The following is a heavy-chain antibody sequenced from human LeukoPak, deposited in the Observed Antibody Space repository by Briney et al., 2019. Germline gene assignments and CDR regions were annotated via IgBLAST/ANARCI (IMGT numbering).Heavy chain of an antibody. Sequence: GESLKIFCKGSGYSFTSYWIGWVRQMPGKGLEWMGIIYPGDSDTRYSPSFQGQVTISADKSISTAYLQWSSLKASDTAMYYCARLKSYYDSSGYTFYFDYWGQGTLVTVSS. CDR1: GYSFTSYW. V-gene: IGHV5-51*01. J-gene: IGHJ4*02. CDR3: ARLKSYYDSSGYTFYFDY. D-gene: IGHD3-22*01. CDR2: IYPGDSDT.